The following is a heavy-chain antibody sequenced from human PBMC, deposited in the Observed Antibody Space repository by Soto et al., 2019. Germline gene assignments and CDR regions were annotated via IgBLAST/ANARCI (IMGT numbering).Heavy chain of an antibody. CDR3: ARDPGYTYGSYYYGMDV. CDR1: GGSISSYY. CDR2: ISYSGST. V-gene: IGHV4-59*01. Sequence: SSETLSLTCTVSGGSISSYYWSWIRQPPGKGLEWIGYISYSGSTNYNPSLKSRVTISVDTSKNQFSLKLSSVTAADTAVYHCARDPGYTYGSYYYGMDVWGQGTTVTVSS. J-gene: IGHJ6*02. D-gene: IGHD5-18*01.